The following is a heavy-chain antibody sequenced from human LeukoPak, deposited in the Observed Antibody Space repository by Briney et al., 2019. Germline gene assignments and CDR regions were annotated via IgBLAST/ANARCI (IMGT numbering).Heavy chain of an antibody. CDR3: ARSNSPPYYFDY. V-gene: IGHV3-53*01. CDR2: FYSGGST. Sequence: GGSLKLSCAASGFTFSIHGLSWVRQAPGKGLKWVSVFYSGGSTYYADSAKGRFTISRDNSKNTLYLQMNSLRAEDTAVYYCARSNSPPYYFDYWGQGTLVTVSS. J-gene: IGHJ4*02. D-gene: IGHD5-18*01. CDR1: GFTFSIHG.